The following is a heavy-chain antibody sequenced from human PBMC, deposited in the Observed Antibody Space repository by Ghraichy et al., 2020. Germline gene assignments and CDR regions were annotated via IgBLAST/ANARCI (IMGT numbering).Heavy chain of an antibody. V-gene: IGHV4-59*01. J-gene: IGHJ4*02. CDR1: GGSISSYY. D-gene: IGHD6-19*01. CDR2: IYYSGST. CDR3: ARRISSGWYTPSGYFDY. Sequence: SETLSLTCTVSGGSISSYYWSWIRQPPGKGLEWIGYIYYSGSTNYNPSLKSRVTISVDTSKNQFSLKLSSVTAADTAVYYCARRISSGWYTPSGYFDYWGQGTLVTVSS.